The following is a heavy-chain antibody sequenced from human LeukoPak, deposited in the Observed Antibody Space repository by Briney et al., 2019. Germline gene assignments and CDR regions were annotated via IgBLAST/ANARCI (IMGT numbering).Heavy chain of an antibody. CDR3: ARDPRGVAAYYYYGMDV. CDR2: IIPILNIT. V-gene: IGHV1-69*04. D-gene: IGHD6-13*01. J-gene: IGHJ6*02. Sequence: SVTVSFTASGGTFTIYAISWVRQAPGQGQEWMGRIIPILNITNYAQKFQGRVTITADKSTRTAYMELSSLRSEDTAVYYCARDPRGVAAYYYYGMDVWGQGTTVTV. CDR1: GGTFTIYA.